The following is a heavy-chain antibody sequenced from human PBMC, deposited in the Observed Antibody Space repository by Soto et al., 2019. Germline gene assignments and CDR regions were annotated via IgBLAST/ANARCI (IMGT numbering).Heavy chain of an antibody. CDR3: ARHMIRGVLTTNFDY. CDR2: IYPGDSDT. Sequence: GESLKISCKTSGYSVTRYWMGWVRQMPGKGLEWMGIIYPGDSDTRYSPSFQGQVTISADKSISTAYLQWGSLKASDTAMYYCARHMIRGVLTTNFDYWGQGTLVTVSS. D-gene: IGHD3-10*01. CDR1: GYSVTRYW. V-gene: IGHV5-51*01. J-gene: IGHJ4*02.